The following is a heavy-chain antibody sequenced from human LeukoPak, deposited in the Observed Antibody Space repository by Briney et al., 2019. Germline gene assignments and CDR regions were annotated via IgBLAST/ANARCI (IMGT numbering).Heavy chain of an antibody. V-gene: IGHV4-61*02. CDR1: GGSISSGSYY. D-gene: IGHD3-3*01. J-gene: IGHJ4*02. Sequence: SQTLSLTCTVSGGSISSGSYYWSWIRQPAGKGLEWIGRIYTSGSTNYNPSLKSRVTISVDTSKNQFSLKLSSVTAADTAVHYCATQKYDFWSGYYLAFDYWGQGTLVTVSS. CDR3: ATQKYDFWSGYYLAFDY. CDR2: IYTSGST.